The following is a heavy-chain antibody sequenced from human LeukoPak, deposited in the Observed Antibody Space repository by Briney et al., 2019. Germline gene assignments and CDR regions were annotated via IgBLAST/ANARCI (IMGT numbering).Heavy chain of an antibody. J-gene: IGHJ4*02. V-gene: IGHV3-33*01. CDR2: IWYDGSNK. D-gene: IGHD7-27*01. CDR3: ARESGAGDYYFDY. Sequence: PGRSLRLSCAASGFTFSSYGMHWVRQAPGKGLEWVAVIWYDGSNKYYADSVKGRFTISRDNSKNTLYLQMNSLRADDTAVYYCARESGAGDYYFDYWGQGTLVTVSS. CDR1: GFTFSSYG.